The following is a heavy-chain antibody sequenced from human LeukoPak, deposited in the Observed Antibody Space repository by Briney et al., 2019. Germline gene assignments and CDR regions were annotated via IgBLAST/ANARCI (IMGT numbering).Heavy chain of an antibody. CDR2: INHSGST. V-gene: IGHV4-34*01. CDR1: GGSFSGYY. J-gene: IGHJ4*02. D-gene: IGHD3-9*01. CDR3: AREQLDILTGYSPKHFDY. Sequence: PSETLSLTCAVYGGSFSGYYWSWIRQPPGKGLEWIGEINHSGSTNYNPSLKSRVTISVDTSKNQFSLKLSSVTAADTAVYYCAREQLDILTGYSPKHFDYWGQGTLFTVSS.